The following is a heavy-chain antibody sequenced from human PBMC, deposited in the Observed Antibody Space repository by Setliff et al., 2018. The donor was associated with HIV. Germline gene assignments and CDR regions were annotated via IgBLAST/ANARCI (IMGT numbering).Heavy chain of an antibody. Sequence: GASVKVSCKASGYTFTDFYIHWVRQAPGQGLEWIGRINTKSGVADYLKKFQGRVTMTTDTSTNTAHMELIRPRFDDTAVYYCARAHFLVAMTRNWFDPWGQVTLVTVSS. CDR1: GYTFTDFY. CDR3: ARAHFLVAMTRNWFDP. D-gene: IGHD5-12*01. V-gene: IGHV1-2*06. J-gene: IGHJ5*02. CDR2: INTKSGVA.